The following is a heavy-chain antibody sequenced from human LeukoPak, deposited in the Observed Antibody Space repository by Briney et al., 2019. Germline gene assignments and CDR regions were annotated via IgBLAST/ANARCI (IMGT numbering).Heavy chain of an antibody. V-gene: IGHV3-7*03. J-gene: IGHJ4*02. CDR2: IKKDGSEK. Sequence: GGSLRLSCAASGFTFSSYWMSWVRQAPGKGLEWVANIKKDGSEKYYVDSVKGRFTISRDNAKTSLYLQMNSLRAEDTAVYYCAHGSMYQLDYWGQGTLVTVSS. CDR3: AHGSMYQLDY. CDR1: GFTFSSYW. D-gene: IGHD2-2*01.